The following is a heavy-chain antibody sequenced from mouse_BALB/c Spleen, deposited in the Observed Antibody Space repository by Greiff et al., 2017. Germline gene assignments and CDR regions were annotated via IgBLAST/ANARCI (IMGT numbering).Heavy chain of an antibody. J-gene: IGHJ3*01. CDR3: ARVGSSGYWFAY. V-gene: IGHV2-9*02. D-gene: IGHD3-1*01. CDR2: IWAGGST. CDR1: GFSLTSYG. Sequence: QVQLKQSGPGLVAPSQSLSITCTVSGFSLTSYGVHWVRQPPGKGLEWLGVIWAGGSTNYNSALMSRLSISKDNSKSQVFLKMNSLQTDDTAMYYCARVGSSGYWFAYWGQGTLVTVSA.